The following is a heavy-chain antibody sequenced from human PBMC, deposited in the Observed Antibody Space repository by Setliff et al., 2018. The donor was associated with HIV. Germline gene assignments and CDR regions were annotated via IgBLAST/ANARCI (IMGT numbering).Heavy chain of an antibody. CDR2: IFSTERT. D-gene: IGHD6-13*01. V-gene: IGHV4-59*01. CDR1: GGSISGYF. Sequence: SETLSLTCTVSGGSISGYFWSRIRQPPGKGLEWIGYIFSTERTSYNPSLESRASISIDTSKNQFSLKLNSVTAADTAVYYCARDPGITAAGTEYFDSWGQGILVTVSS. J-gene: IGHJ4*02. CDR3: ARDPGITAAGTEYFDS.